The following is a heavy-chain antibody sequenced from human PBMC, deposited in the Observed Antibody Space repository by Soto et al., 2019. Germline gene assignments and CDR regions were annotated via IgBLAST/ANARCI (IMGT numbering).Heavy chain of an antibody. CDR3: ATGDIVVVPADAFDI. J-gene: IGHJ3*02. CDR1: GYTLTELS. Sequence: DSVKGSCKVSGYTLTELSMHLVRQAPGKGLEWMGGFDPEDGETIYAQKFQGRVTMTEDTSTDTAYMELSSLRSEDTAVYYCATGDIVVVPADAFDIWGKWTRVPVS. CDR2: FDPEDGET. D-gene: IGHD2-2*01. V-gene: IGHV1-24*01.